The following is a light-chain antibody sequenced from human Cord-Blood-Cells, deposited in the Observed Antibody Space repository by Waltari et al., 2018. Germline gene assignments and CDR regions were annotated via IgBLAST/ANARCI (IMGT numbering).Light chain of an antibody. CDR3: CSYAGSYTLYV. Sequence: QSALTHPRPVSGSPGPSVTIPCTGTSSDVGGSTDVSWYQHNQGKAPKLMIYDVSKRPSGVPDRFSGSKSGNTASLTISGLQAEDEAEYYCCSYAGSYTLYVFGTGTKVTVL. J-gene: IGLJ1*01. CDR2: DVS. V-gene: IGLV2-11*01. CDR1: SSDVGGSTD.